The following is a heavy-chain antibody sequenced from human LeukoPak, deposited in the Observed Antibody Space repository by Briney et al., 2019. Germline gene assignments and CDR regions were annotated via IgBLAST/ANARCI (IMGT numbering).Heavy chain of an antibody. Sequence: PGGSLRLSCAASGFTFDDYGMHWVRQAPGKGLEWVSLISWDGDSAYYGDSVKGRFTISRDNSKNSLYLQMNSLRPEDTALYYCVKDKEAGTFYMDVWGKGTTVTVSS. V-gene: IGHV3-43D*03. CDR2: ISWDGDSA. D-gene: IGHD6-19*01. CDR1: GFTFDDYG. CDR3: VKDKEAGTFYMDV. J-gene: IGHJ6*03.